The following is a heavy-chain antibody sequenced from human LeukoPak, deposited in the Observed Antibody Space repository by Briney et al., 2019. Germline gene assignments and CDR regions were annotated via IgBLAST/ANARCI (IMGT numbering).Heavy chain of an antibody. D-gene: IGHD1-14*01. CDR2: IFYSGTT. V-gene: IGHV4-39*01. CDR3: ARRLGTYNPYFDS. Sequence: PSETLSLTCTVSGGSISSTANYWVWLRQPPGKGREWIGTIFYSGTTYYNPSLKSRLTISVDTSKNQFSLGLNSVTAADTAIYYCARRLGTYNPYFDSWGQGTLVTVSS. CDR1: GGSISSTANY. J-gene: IGHJ4*02.